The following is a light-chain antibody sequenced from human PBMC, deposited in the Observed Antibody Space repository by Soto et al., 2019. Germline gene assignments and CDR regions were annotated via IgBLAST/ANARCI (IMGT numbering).Light chain of an antibody. CDR2: EVT. V-gene: IGLV2-8*01. J-gene: IGLJ3*02. CDR1: SSDVGNSNF. CDR3: SSYADFNNVL. Sequence: QSALTQPPSASGSPGQSVTISCTETSSDVGNSNFISWYQHYPGKAPKLMIYEVTKRPSGVPDRFSGSKSGNIVSLTVSGLQGEDEANYYCSSYADFNNVLFGGGTQLTVL.